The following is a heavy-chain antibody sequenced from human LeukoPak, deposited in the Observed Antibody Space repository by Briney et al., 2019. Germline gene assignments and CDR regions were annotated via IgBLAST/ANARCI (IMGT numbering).Heavy chain of an antibody. CDR2: IYYSGST. J-gene: IGHJ3*02. Sequence: SETLSLTCTVSGGSISSGDYYWSWIRQPPGKGLEWIGYIYYSGSTYYNPSLKSRVTISVDTSKNQFSLKLSSVTAADTAVYYCARRSGYSNDAFDIWGQGTMVTVSS. CDR1: GGSISSGDYY. V-gene: IGHV4-30-4*01. D-gene: IGHD3-3*01. CDR3: ARRSGYSNDAFDI.